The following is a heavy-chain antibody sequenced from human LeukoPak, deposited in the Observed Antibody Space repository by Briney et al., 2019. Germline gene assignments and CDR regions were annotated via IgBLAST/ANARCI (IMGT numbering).Heavy chain of an antibody. CDR3: AKGLVAGSQYLDS. V-gene: IGHV3-23*01. Sequence: GGSLRLSCVASGFTFNTYAMSWVRQAPGKGLEWVSAIGGTGINTKYADSVNGRFTVSRDNSRDTLYLQMSSLRADDTALYYCAKGLVAGSQYLDSWGQGTLVTVSS. D-gene: IGHD2-15*01. CDR2: IGGTGINT. J-gene: IGHJ4*02. CDR1: GFTFNTYA.